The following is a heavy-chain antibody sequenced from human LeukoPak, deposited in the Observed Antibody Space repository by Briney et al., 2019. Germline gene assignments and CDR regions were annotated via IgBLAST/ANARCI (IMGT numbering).Heavy chain of an antibody. D-gene: IGHD2-2*01. Sequence: ASVKVSCKASGYTFTGCYMHWVRQAPGQGLEWMGWINPNSGGTNYAQKFQGRVTMTRDTSISTAYMELSRLRSDDTAVYYCASSVLPLDIVVVPAATGHNWFDPWGQGTLVTVSS. CDR3: ASSVLPLDIVVVPAATGHNWFDP. CDR2: INPNSGGT. V-gene: IGHV1-2*02. J-gene: IGHJ5*02. CDR1: GYTFTGCY.